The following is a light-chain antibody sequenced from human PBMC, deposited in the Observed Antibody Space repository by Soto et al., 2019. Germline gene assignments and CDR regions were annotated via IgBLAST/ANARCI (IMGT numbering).Light chain of an antibody. CDR3: SSYTTSATYV. CDR2: EVS. V-gene: IGLV2-14*01. J-gene: IGLJ1*01. CDR1: SSDVGAYNY. Sequence: QSALTQPASVSGSPGQSITISCTGTSSDVGAYNYVSWYQQYTGKAPKLMIYEVSNGPSGDSNRFSGSKSGNTASLTISGLQAEDEADYYCSSYTTSATYVFGSGTKLTVL.